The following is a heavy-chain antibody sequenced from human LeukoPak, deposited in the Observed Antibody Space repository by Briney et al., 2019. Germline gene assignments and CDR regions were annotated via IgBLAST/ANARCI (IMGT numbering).Heavy chain of an antibody. CDR2: IKQDGSEK. CDR3: AREDDGGFDY. V-gene: IGHV3-7*01. D-gene: IGHD4-23*01. CDR1: GFTFSSYA. J-gene: IGHJ4*02. Sequence: GGSLRLSCVVSGFTFSSYAMNWVRQAPGKGLEWVANIKQDGSEKYYVDSVKGRFTISRDNAKNPLYLQMNSLRAEDTAVYYCAREDDGGFDYWGQGTLVTVSS.